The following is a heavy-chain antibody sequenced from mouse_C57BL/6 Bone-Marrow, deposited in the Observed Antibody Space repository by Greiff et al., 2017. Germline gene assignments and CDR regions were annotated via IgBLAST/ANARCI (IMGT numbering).Heavy chain of an antibody. Sequence: QVQLKESGPGLVQPSQSLSITCTVSGFSLTSYGVHWVRQSPGKGLEWLGVIWSGGSTDYNAAFISRLSISKDNSKSQVFFKMNSLQADDTAIYYCARNRDYGSPFAYWGQGTLVTVSA. CDR1: GFSLTSYG. D-gene: IGHD1-1*01. J-gene: IGHJ3*01. V-gene: IGHV2-2*01. CDR3: ARNRDYGSPFAY. CDR2: IWSGGST.